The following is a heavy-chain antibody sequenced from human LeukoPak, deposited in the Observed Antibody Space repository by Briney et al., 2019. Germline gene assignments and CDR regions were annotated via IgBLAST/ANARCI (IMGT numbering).Heavy chain of an antibody. V-gene: IGHV4-34*01. D-gene: IGHD3-22*01. CDR3: ARSGSARSIVVVITDWYFDL. CDR1: GGSFSGYY. CDR2: INHSGST. J-gene: IGHJ2*01. Sequence: SETLSLTCAVYGGSFSGYYWSWIRQPPGKGLEWIGEINHSGSTNYNPSLKSRVTISVDTSKNQFSLKLSSVTAADTAVYYCARSGSARSIVVVITDWYFDLWGRGTLVTVSS.